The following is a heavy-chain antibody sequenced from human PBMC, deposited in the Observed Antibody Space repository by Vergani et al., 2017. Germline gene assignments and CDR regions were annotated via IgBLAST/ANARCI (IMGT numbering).Heavy chain of an antibody. J-gene: IGHJ4*02. CDR1: GGSISSSSYY. CDR3: ASIYYDYVWGSYRLDY. CDR2: IYYSGST. V-gene: IGHV4-39*01. D-gene: IGHD3-16*02. Sequence: QVQLQESGPGLVKPSETLSLTCTVSGGSISSSSYYWGWIRQPPGKGLEWIGSIYYSGSTYYNPSLKSRITISVDTSKNQFSLKLSSVTAAETAVYYCASIYYDYVWGSYRLDYWGQGTLVTVSS.